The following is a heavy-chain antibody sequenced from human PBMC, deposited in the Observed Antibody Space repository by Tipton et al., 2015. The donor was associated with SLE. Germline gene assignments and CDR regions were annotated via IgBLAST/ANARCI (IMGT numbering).Heavy chain of an antibody. CDR1: GGSISSCY. CDR3: EGSQQLSYMDV. CDR2: IYYSGST. D-gene: IGHD6-13*01. V-gene: IGHV4-59*01. Sequence: TLSLTCTVSGGSISSCYWSWIRQPPGKGVEWIGYIYYSGSTNYNPSLKSRVTISVATSKNQFSLKLSSVTASATAGYYCEGSQQLSYMDVWGKGTTVTVSS. J-gene: IGHJ6*03.